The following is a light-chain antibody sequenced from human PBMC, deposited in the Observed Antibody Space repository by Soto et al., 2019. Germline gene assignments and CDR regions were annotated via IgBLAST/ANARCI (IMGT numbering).Light chain of an antibody. CDR1: QNIVNK. J-gene: IGKJ3*01. CDR3: QQANNCPST. CDR2: DAS. V-gene: IGKV3-15*01. Sequence: DIGMTQSPVALSVSPGERATLSCRASQNIVNKLAWYQQQPGQAPRHLIHDASPRATGIQARFSGSGSGTEFTLTISTLQSDDFAVYNCQQANNCPSTFGPGTNVDIK.